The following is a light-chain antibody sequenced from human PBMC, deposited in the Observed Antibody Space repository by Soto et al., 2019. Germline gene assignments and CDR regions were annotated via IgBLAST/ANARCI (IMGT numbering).Light chain of an antibody. V-gene: IGLV2-11*01. J-gene: IGLJ2*01. Sequence: QSALTQPRSVSGSPGQSVTISCTGTSSDVGGYNHVSWYQQLPGKAPKFLIYNVTKRPSGVPDRFSASMSGNTASLSISGLQAEDEANYYCCSYAGSYTVVFGGGTKLTVL. CDR1: SSDVGGYNH. CDR3: CSYAGSYTVV. CDR2: NVT.